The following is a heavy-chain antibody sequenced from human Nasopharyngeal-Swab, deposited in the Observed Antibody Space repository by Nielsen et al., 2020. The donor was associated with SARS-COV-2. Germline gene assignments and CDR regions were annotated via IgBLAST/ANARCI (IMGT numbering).Heavy chain of an antibody. D-gene: IGHD5-24*01. CDR2: FIPVFGTI. Sequence: SVKVSCKSSGTTLSTFGFSWVRQAPGQGLEWVGGFIPVFGTINYAQRFLGRVTITADESTTTAYMDLRGLRSDDTAIYYCTRWGYNYTYWGQGTLVTVSS. V-gene: IGHV1-69*13. J-gene: IGHJ4*02. CDR1: GTTLSTFG. CDR3: TRWGYNYTY.